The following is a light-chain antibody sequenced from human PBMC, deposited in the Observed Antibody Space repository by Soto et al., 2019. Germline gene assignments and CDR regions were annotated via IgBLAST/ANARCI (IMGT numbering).Light chain of an antibody. CDR3: QQYGISPTT. V-gene: IGKV3-20*01. J-gene: IGKJ2*01. Sequence: EIVLTQSPGTLSLSPGERATLSCRASQSVSSSYLAWYQQKPGQAPRLLIYGASSRATGIPDRFSGSVSGKDFTITISRQEPEDFAVYYCQQYGISPTTFGQGTKLEIK. CDR1: QSVSSSY. CDR2: GAS.